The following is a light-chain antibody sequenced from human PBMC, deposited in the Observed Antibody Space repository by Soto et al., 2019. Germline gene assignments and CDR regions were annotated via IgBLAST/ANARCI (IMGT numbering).Light chain of an antibody. CDR2: EVT. CDR3: TSYAGDNNYL. Sequence: QSALTQPASVSGSPGQSITISCTRTSSDVGGYNSVSWYQQDPGKAPKLMIYEVTNRPSGVSDRFSGSKSGNTASLTISGLQAEDEADYYCTSYAGDNNYLFGTGTKVTV. CDR1: SSDVGGYNS. J-gene: IGLJ1*01. V-gene: IGLV2-14*01.